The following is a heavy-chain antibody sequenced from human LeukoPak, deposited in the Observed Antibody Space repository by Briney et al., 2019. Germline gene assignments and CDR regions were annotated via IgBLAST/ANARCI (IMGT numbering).Heavy chain of an antibody. CDR2: INHSGST. V-gene: IGHV4-34*01. D-gene: IGHD5-18*01. Sequence: PSETLSLTCAVYGXSFSGYYRSWIRQPPGKGREWMGEINHSGSTNYNPSLKSRVTISVDTSKNQFSLKLISGTAADTAVYYCARGAEVTNFDYWGQGTLVTVSS. CDR3: ARGAEVTNFDY. CDR1: GXSFSGYY. J-gene: IGHJ4*02.